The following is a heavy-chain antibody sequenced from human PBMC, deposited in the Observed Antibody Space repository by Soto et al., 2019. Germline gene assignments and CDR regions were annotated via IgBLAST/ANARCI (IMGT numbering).Heavy chain of an antibody. CDR1: GYTFTNYG. J-gene: IGHJ4*02. D-gene: IGHD3-16*02. Sequence: ASVKVSCKASGYTFTNYGISWVRQAPGQGLEWMGLINPSGGSTSYAQKFQGRVTMTRDTSTSTVYMELSSLRSEDTAVYYCARDWVITFGGVIGYWGQGTLVTVFS. CDR3: ARDWVITFGGVIGY. CDR2: INPSGGST. V-gene: IGHV1-46*01.